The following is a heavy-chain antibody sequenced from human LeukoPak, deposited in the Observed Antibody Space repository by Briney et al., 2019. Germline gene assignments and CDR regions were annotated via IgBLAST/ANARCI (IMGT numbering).Heavy chain of an antibody. V-gene: IGHV5-51*01. J-gene: IGHJ3*02. CDR1: GYSFTNYW. Sequence: GESLMISCKGSGYSFTNYWIGWVRQMPGKGLEWMGIIYPGDSETRYSPSFQGQVTISADKSISTAYLQWSSLKASDTAMFYCARVRAAATIDAFDIWGQGTMVTVSS. D-gene: IGHD2-21*01. CDR3: ARVRAAATIDAFDI. CDR2: IYPGDSET.